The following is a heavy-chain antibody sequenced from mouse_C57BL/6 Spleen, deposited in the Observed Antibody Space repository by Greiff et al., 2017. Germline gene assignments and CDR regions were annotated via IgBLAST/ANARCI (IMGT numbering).Heavy chain of an antibody. CDR1: GFTFSSYG. Sequence: EVQRVESGGDLVKPGASLKLSCAASGFTFSSYGMSWVRQTPDKRLEWVATISRGGSYTYYPDRVKGRFTISRDNAKNTLYLQMSSLKSEDTAMYYCACHSVPQPSFAYWGQGTLVTVSA. V-gene: IGHV5-6*01. CDR2: ISRGGSYT. J-gene: IGHJ3*01. CDR3: ACHSVPQPSFAY. D-gene: IGHD3-2*02.